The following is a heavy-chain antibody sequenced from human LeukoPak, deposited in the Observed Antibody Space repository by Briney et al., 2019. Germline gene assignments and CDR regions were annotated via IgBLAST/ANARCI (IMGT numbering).Heavy chain of an antibody. CDR3: AKDFYYDSSGYRPPLYNWFDP. CDR2: ISGSGGST. CDR1: GFTFSSYA. Sequence: GGSLRLSCAASGFTFSSYAMSWVRQAPGKGLEWVSAISGSGGSTYYADSVKGRFTISRDNSKNTLYLQMNSLRAEDTAVYYCAKDFYYDSSGYRPPLYNWFDPWGQGTLVTVSS. V-gene: IGHV3-23*01. J-gene: IGHJ5*02. D-gene: IGHD3-22*01.